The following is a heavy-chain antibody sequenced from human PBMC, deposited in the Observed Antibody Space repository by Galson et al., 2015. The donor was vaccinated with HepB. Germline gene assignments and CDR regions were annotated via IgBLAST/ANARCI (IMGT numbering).Heavy chain of an antibody. J-gene: IGHJ6*02. CDR3: ARDLYDYVWGSYRYPPTYYYYYGMDV. V-gene: IGHV3-30*04. Sequence: SLRLSCAASGFTFSRYAMHWVRQAPGKGLEWVAVISYDGSNKYYADSVKGRFTISRDNSKNTLYLQMNSLRAEDTAVYYCARDLYDYVWGSYRYPPTYYYYYGMDVWGQGTTVTVSS. D-gene: IGHD3-16*02. CDR2: ISYDGSNK. CDR1: GFTFSRYA.